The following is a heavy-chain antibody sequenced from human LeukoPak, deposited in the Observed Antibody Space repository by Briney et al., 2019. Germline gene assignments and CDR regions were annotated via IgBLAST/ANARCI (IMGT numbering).Heavy chain of an antibody. Sequence: GGSLRLSCAASGFTLSDHYMDWVRQAPGKGLEWVSRINDDGSATFYADSVKGRFTISRDNAKNTLFLQMSSLRAEDTAVYFCAREILAPGKTHDYWGQGTLVTVSS. J-gene: IGHJ4*02. V-gene: IGHV3-74*01. CDR1: GFTLSDHY. CDR2: INDDGSAT. CDR3: AREILAPGKTHDY.